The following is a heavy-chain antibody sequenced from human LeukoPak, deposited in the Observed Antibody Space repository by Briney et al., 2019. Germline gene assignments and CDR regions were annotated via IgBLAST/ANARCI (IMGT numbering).Heavy chain of an antibody. CDR3: ARAAGVPAALYYFDY. CDR1: GYTFTSYD. V-gene: IGHV1-8*03. J-gene: IGHJ4*02. D-gene: IGHD2-2*01. CDR2: MNPNSGNT. Sequence: ASVKVSCKASGYTFTSYDINWVRQATGQGLEWMGWMNPNSGNTGYAQKFQGRVTITRNTSISTAYMELSSLRSEDTAVYYCARAAGVPAALYYFDYWGQGTLVTVSS.